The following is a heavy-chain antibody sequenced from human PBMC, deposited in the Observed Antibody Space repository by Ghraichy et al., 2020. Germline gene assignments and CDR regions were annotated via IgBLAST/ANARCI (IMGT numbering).Heavy chain of an antibody. CDR1: GGSISSGDYY. V-gene: IGHV4-30-4*01. CDR2: IYYSWIT. CDR3: ARGLVEGITIFGVVKNGVWLDP. D-gene: IGHD3-3*01. J-gene: IGHJ5*02. Sequence: SETLSLTCTVSGGSISSGDYYWSWIRQPPGKVLECIGYIYYSWITYYNPSLKSRVTISVDTSKNQFSLKLSSVTAADTAVYYCARGLVEGITIFGVVKNGVWLDPWGQGTLVTVSS.